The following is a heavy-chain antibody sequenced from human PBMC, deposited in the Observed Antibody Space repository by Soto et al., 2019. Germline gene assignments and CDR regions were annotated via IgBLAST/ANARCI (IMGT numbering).Heavy chain of an antibody. CDR2: MFYSGST. CDR3: ARDNGYGHFDS. J-gene: IGHJ4*02. CDR1: GASISSGRSY. Sequence: SETLSLTCPVSGASISSGRSYWRWIRQHPGKGLEWIGYMFYSGSTYYHPSLKSRVNISADTSKNQFSLRLTSVTPADTAVYYCARDNGYGHFDSWGQGTLVTVSS. D-gene: IGHD5-12*01. V-gene: IGHV4-31*03.